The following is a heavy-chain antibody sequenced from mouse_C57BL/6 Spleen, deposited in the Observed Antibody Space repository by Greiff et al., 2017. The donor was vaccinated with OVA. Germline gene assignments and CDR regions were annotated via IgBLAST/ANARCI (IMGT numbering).Heavy chain of an antibody. Sequence: EVQLQQSGPGLVKPSQSLSLTCSVTGYSITSGYYWHWIRQFPGNKLEWMGYISYDGSNNYNPSLKNRISITRDTSKNQFFLKLNSVTTEDTATYYCARDLLVTPYYVDYWGQGTTLTVSS. V-gene: IGHV3-6*01. D-gene: IGHD2-1*01. CDR1: GYSITSGYY. J-gene: IGHJ2*01. CDR2: ISYDGSN. CDR3: ARDLLVTPYYVDY.